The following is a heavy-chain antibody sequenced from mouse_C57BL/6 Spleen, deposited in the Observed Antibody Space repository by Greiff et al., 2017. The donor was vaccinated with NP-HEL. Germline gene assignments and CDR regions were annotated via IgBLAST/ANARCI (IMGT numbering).Heavy chain of an antibody. V-gene: IGHV1-39*01. CDR3: ARSGYGTWYFDV. CDR1: GYSFTDYN. J-gene: IGHJ1*03. Sequence: EVKLQESGPELVKPGASVKISCKASGYSFTDYNMNWVKQSNGKSLEWIGVINPNYGTTSYNQKFKGKATLTVDQSSSTAYMQLNSLTSEDSAVYYCARSGYGTWYFDVWGTGTTVTVSS. CDR2: INPNYGTT. D-gene: IGHD1-1*01.